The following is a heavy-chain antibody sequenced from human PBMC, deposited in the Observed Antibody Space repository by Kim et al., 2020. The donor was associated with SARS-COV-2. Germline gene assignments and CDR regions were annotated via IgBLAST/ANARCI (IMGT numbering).Heavy chain of an antibody. D-gene: IGHD2-2*01. CDR2: IGTAGDT. V-gene: IGHV3-13*01. Sequence: GGSLRLSCAASGFTFSSYDMHWVRQAPGKGLEWVSAIGTAGDTYYPGSVKGRFTISRENAKNSLYLQMNSLRAGDTAVYYCARGRWRQGYCSSTSCSDLDYWGQGTLVTVSS. CDR3: ARGRWRQGYCSSTSCSDLDY. J-gene: IGHJ4*02. CDR1: GFTFSSYD.